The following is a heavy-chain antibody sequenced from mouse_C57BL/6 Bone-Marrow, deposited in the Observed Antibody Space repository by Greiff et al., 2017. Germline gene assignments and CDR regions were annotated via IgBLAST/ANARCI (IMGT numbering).Heavy chain of an antibody. CDR2: ISDGGSYT. J-gene: IGHJ4*01. Sequence: DVKLVESGGGLVKPGGSLKLSCAASGFTFSSYAMSWVRQTPEKRLEWVATISDGGSYTYYPDNVKGRFTISRDNATNNLYLQMSHLKSEDTAMYYCARGPSMDYWGQGTSVTVSS. CDR3: ARGPSMDY. CDR1: GFTFSSYA. V-gene: IGHV5-4*03.